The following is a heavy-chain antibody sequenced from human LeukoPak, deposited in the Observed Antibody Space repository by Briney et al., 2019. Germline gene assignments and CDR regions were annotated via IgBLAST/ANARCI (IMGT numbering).Heavy chain of an antibody. J-gene: IGHJ6*02. V-gene: IGHV3-21*04. CDR2: ISSSSSYI. CDR1: GFTFSTYS. CDR3: ARDYISRPGAYGMDV. Sequence: GGSLRLSCAASGFTFSTYSMNWVRQAPGKGLEWVSSISSSSSYIYYADSVEGRFTISRDNAKNSLYLQMNSLRAEDTAVYYCARDYISRPGAYGMDVWGQGTTVTVSS. D-gene: IGHD1-14*01.